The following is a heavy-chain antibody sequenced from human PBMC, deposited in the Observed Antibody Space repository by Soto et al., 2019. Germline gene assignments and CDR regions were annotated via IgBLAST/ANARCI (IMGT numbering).Heavy chain of an antibody. CDR2: INPSGGST. CDR3: ARDPSVDSGSYYAAFDI. D-gene: IGHD1-26*01. J-gene: IGHJ3*02. V-gene: IGHV1-46*01. CDR1: GYTFIDYY. Sequence: ASVKVSCKASGYTFIDYYIHWVRQAPGQGLEWMGIINPSGGSTSYAQKFQGRVTMTRDTSTSTVYMELSSLRSEDTAVYYCARDPSVDSGSYYAAFDIWGQGTMVTVSS.